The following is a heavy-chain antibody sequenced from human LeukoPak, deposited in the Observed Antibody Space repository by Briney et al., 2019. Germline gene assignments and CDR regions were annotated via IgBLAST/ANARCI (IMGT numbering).Heavy chain of an antibody. V-gene: IGHV7-4-1*02. CDR2: INTNTGNP. J-gene: IGHJ6*02. Sequence: ASVKVSCKASGYTFTSYAMNWVRQAPGQGLEWMGWINTNTGNPTYAQGFTGRFVFSLDTSVSTAYLQISSLKAEDTAVHYCAREESIVVVPAAPYGMDVWGQGTTVTVSS. CDR1: GYTFTSYA. CDR3: AREESIVVVPAAPYGMDV. D-gene: IGHD2-2*01.